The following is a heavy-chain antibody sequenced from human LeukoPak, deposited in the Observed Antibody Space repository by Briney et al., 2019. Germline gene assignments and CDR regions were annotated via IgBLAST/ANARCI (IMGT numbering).Heavy chain of an antibody. D-gene: IGHD3-22*01. CDR3: AKTNSTSGYFYYYVMDV. Sequence: GGSLRLSCAASGFTFSSYGMHWVRQAPGKGLEWVAVISYDGSNKYYADSVKGRFTISRDNSKNTLYLQMNSLRAEDTAVYYCAKTNSTSGYFYYYVMDVGGQGTTATVSS. CDR1: GFTFSSYG. J-gene: IGHJ6*02. V-gene: IGHV3-30*18. CDR2: ISYDGSNK.